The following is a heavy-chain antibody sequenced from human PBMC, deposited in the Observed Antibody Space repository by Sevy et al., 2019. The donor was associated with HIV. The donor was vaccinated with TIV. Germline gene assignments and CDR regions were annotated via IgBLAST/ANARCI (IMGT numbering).Heavy chain of an antibody. J-gene: IGHJ4*02. V-gene: IGHV4-59*13. Sequence: SETLSLTCTVSGGSISSYYWSWIRQPPGKGLEWIGYIYYSGSTNYNPSLKSRVTISVDTSKNQFSLKLSSVTAADTAVYYCARGLRFLGAFDYWGPGTLVTVS. CDR2: IYYSGST. CDR3: ARGLRFLGAFDY. D-gene: IGHD3-3*01. CDR1: GGSISSYY.